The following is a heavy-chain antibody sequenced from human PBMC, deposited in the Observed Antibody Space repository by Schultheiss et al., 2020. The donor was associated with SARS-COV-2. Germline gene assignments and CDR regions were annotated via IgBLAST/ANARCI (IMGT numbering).Heavy chain of an antibody. CDR3: ARVDGSGKWGGYYYYGMDV. CDR2: ISAYNGNT. V-gene: IGHV1-18*01. CDR1: GYTFTSYG. Sequence: ASVKVSCKASGYTFTSYGISWVRQAPGQGLEWMGWISAYNGNTNYAQKLQGRVTMTTDTSTSTAYMELRSLRSDDTAVYYCARVDGSGKWGGYYYYGMDVWGQGTTVTVSS. D-gene: IGHD3-10*01. J-gene: IGHJ6*02.